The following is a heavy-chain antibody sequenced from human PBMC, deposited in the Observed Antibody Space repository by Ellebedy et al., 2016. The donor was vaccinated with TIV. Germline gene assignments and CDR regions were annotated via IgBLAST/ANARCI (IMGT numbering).Heavy chain of an antibody. CDR1: GYFFTNHW. CDR3: ARLKPLSGDILPDHPYYGMDV. J-gene: IGHJ6*04. Sequence: GESLKISXKASGYFFTNHWITWVRQMPGKGPEWNGSVDPNSAYANYTQFFQGHVTISSDYSTSSVYLQWSSLKASDTAMYFCARLKPLSGDILPDHPYYGMDVWGKGTTVTVSS. CDR2: VDPNSAYA. V-gene: IGHV5-10-1*01. D-gene: IGHD3-9*01.